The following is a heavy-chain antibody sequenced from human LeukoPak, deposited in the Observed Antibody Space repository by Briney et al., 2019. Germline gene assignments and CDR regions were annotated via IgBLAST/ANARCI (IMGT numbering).Heavy chain of an antibody. CDR2: ISGSGDST. CDR1: AFTFSSYA. J-gene: IGHJ6*02. D-gene: IGHD5-24*01. CDR3: AKSLGRWLPYGMDV. V-gene: IGHV3-23*01. Sequence: GGSLRLSCAASAFTFSSYAMNWVRQAPEKGLEWVSAISGSGDSTHYADSVKGRFSISRDNSKNTLYLQMNSLRVKDTAIYYCAKSLGRWLPYGMDVWGQGTTVTVSS.